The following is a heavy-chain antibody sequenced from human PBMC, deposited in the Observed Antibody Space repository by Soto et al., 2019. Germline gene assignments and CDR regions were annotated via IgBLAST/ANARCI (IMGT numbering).Heavy chain of an antibody. V-gene: IGHV4-39*01. D-gene: IGHD3-22*01. CDR1: GGSISSSSYY. J-gene: IGHJ4*02. CDR2: IYYSGST. CDR3: AKTGYYYDSSGYYYGDY. Sequence: KPSETLSLTCTVSGGSISSSSYYWGWTRQPPGKGLEWIGSIYYSGSTYYNPSLKSRVTISVDTSKNQFSLKLSSVTAADTAVYYCAKTGYYYDSSGYYYGDYWGQGTLVTVS.